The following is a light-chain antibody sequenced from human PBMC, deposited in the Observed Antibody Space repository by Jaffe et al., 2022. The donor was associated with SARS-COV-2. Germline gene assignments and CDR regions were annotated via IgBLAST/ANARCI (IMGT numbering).Light chain of an antibody. Sequence: EIVLTQSPATLSVSPGERATLSCRASQSVGINVAWYQQTAGQSPRLLIYGASTRATGIPARFGGSGSGTEFTLTISSLQSDDFAVYYCQQYDNWPPAITFGPGTKVDIK. J-gene: IGKJ3*01. CDR1: QSVGIN. V-gene: IGKV3-15*01. CDR2: GAS. CDR3: QQYDNWPPAIT.